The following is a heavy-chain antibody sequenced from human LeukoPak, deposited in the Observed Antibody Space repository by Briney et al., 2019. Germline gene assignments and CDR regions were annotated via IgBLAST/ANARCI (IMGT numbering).Heavy chain of an antibody. CDR2: ISGSGNRT. CDR3: ARDGYSSGWSFWVDY. Sequence: GGSLRLSCAASGFTFSSYAMSWVRQAPGKGLEWVSSISGSGNRTYYADSVKGRFTISRDNSKNTLYLQMNSLRAEDTAVYYCARDGYSSGWSFWVDYWGQGTLVTVSS. D-gene: IGHD6-19*01. V-gene: IGHV3-23*01. J-gene: IGHJ4*02. CDR1: GFTFSSYA.